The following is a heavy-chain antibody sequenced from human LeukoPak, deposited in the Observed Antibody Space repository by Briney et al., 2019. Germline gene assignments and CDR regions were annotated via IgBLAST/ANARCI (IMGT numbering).Heavy chain of an antibody. D-gene: IGHD3-3*01. CDR1: GGSISSHY. V-gene: IGHV4-59*11. Sequence: SETLSLTCTVSGGSISSHYWSWIRQPPGKGLEWIGYIYYSGSTNYNPSLKSRVTISVDTSKNQFSLRLNSVTAADTAVYYCASSRLQYDFWSGLDVWGKGTTVTVSS. J-gene: IGHJ6*04. CDR2: IYYSGST. CDR3: ASSRLQYDFWSGLDV.